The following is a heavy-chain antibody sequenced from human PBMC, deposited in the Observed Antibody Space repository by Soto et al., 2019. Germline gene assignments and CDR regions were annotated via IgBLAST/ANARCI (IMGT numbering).Heavy chain of an antibody. Sequence: QVQLVQSGAEEKKPGASVKVSCKASGYTFTSYAMHWVRQAPGQRLEWMGWINAGNGNTKYSQKFQGRVTITRDTSASTDYMELSSMRSEDTAVYYCARALRKMDVWGQGTTVTVSS. J-gene: IGHJ6*02. D-gene: IGHD3-16*01. CDR1: GYTFTSYA. CDR2: INAGNGNT. CDR3: ARALRKMDV. V-gene: IGHV1-3*05.